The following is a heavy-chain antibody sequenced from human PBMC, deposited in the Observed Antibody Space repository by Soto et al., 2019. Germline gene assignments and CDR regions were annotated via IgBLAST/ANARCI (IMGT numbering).Heavy chain of an antibody. D-gene: IGHD2-2*01. J-gene: IGHJ2*01. CDR3: ARDGYCSSRRCFDL. Sequence: GAEVKKPGASVKVSCKASGYTFTSYGITWVRQAPGQGLEWMGWISANNGNTNYAQKFQGRVTMTTDTSTSTAYMELRSLRSDDTAVYYCARDGYCSSRRCFDLWGRGTLVTVSS. CDR2: ISANNGNT. V-gene: IGHV1-18*01. CDR1: GYTFTSYG.